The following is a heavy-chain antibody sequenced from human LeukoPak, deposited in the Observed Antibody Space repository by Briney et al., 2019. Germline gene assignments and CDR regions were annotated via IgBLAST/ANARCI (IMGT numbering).Heavy chain of an antibody. V-gene: IGHV3-43*01. CDR2: ISWDGGST. CDR1: GFTFHDYT. Sequence: GGSLRLFCAASGFTFHDYTMHWVRQAPGKGLEWDSLISWDGGSTYYADSVKGRFTISRDNSKNSLYLQMNSLRAEDTALYYCAKDKRDGYNAYLDYWGQGTLVTVSS. J-gene: IGHJ4*02. D-gene: IGHD5-24*01. CDR3: AKDKRDGYNAYLDY.